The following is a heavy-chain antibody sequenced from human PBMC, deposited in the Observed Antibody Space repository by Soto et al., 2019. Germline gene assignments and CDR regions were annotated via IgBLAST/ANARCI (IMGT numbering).Heavy chain of an antibody. V-gene: IGHV1-2*04. J-gene: IGHJ3*02. Sequence: ASVKVSCKASGYTFTGYYMHWVRQAPGQGLEWMGWINPNSGGTNYAQKFQGWVTMTRDTSISTAYMELSRLRSDDTAVYYCARDRFRTRWTGGFESSGRWTMVTL. CDR1: GYTFTGYY. D-gene: IGHD1-1*01. CDR3: ARDRFRTRWTGGFES. CDR2: INPNSGGT.